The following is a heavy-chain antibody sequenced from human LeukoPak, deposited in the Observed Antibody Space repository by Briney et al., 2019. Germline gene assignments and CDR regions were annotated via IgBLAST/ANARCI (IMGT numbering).Heavy chain of an antibody. CDR1: KFTFSTFS. J-gene: IGHJ6*03. D-gene: IGHD2-15*01. V-gene: IGHV3-23*01. Sequence: PGGSLRLSCAASKFTFSTFSMSWVRQAPGKGLEWVSSISGSGGYTYYADSVKGRFTISRDNAKNSLFLQMNSLRAEDTAVYYCARVLRYCSGGNCYSGGLGYMDVWGKGTTVTISS. CDR3: ARVLRYCSGGNCYSGGLGYMDV. CDR2: ISGSGGYT.